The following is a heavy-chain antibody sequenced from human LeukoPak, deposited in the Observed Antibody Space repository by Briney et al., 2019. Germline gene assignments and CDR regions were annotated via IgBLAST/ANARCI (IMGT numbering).Heavy chain of an antibody. CDR3: ARAGEMRYMDV. J-gene: IGHJ6*03. D-gene: IGHD5-24*01. V-gene: IGHV3-7*01. CDR2: IKLDGSEK. Sequence: GGSLRLSCAASGFTFSSYWMTWVRQAPGKGLEWVANIKLDGSEKYYVDSVKGRFTISRDNAKKSLYLQMNSLRVDDTATYYCARAGEMRYMDVWGKGTTVTVSS. CDR1: GFTFSSYW.